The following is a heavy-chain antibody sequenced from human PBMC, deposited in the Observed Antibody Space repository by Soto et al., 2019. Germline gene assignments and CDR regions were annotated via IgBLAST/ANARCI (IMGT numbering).Heavy chain of an antibody. Sequence: ASVKVSCKASGCTFTSYGISWVRQAPGQGLEWMGWISAYNGNTNYAQKLQGRVTMTTDTSTSTAYMELRSLRSDDTAVYYCARDYSSSWYLGYFDYWGQGTLVTVSS. D-gene: IGHD6-13*01. V-gene: IGHV1-18*01. CDR2: ISAYNGNT. CDR3: ARDYSSSWYLGYFDY. J-gene: IGHJ4*02. CDR1: GCTFTSYG.